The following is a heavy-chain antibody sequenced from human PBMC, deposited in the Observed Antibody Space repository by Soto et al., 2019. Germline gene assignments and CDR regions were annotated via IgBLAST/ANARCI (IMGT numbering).Heavy chain of an antibody. Sequence: PVESLKISCKGSGYSFTSYWIGWVRQMTAKGLEWMGIIYPGDSDTRYSPSFQGQVTISADKSISTAYLQWSSLQASDTAMYYCARRRDGYNFIDYWRRGPLGVVSS. D-gene: IGHD5-12*01. CDR1: GYSFTSYW. CDR3: ARRRDGYNFIDY. J-gene: IGHJ4*02. CDR2: IYPGDSDT. V-gene: IGHV5-51*01.